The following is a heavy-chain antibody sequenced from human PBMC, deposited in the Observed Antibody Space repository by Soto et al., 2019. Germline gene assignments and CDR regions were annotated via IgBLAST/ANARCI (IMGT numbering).Heavy chain of an antibody. CDR3: ARREIQGPIDY. Sequence: SEPLYLTCAVSGYSISSSNWWGWIRQPPGKGLEWIGYIYYSGTTYYNPSLKSRVTMSVDTSKNQFSLKLTSVTAVDTAVYYCARREIQGPIDYWGQGTLVTVS. J-gene: IGHJ4*02. V-gene: IGHV4-28*01. CDR1: GYSISSSNW. D-gene: IGHD1-26*01. CDR2: IYYSGTT.